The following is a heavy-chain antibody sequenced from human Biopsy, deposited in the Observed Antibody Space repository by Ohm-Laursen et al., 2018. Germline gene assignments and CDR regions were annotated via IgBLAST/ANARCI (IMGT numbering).Heavy chain of an antibody. Sequence: GTLSLTCTVSGGSVSSNVHYWAWIRQPPGKGLECIGTVFHSGITFYNPSLKSRVTISIDTSKNQFSLDLSSVTAADTAVYYCARHPTGFWFDPWGQGTLVTVSS. V-gene: IGHV4-39*01. J-gene: IGHJ5*02. CDR3: ARHPTGFWFDP. CDR1: GGSVSSNVHY. CDR2: VFHSGIT.